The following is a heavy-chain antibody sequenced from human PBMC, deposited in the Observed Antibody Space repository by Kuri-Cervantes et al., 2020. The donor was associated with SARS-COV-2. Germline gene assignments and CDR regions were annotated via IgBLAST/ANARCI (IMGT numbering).Heavy chain of an antibody. D-gene: IGHD3-22*01. CDR1: AFTFSGRS. CDR3: TTYESTGYYYDY. J-gene: IGHJ4*02. Sequence: GESLKISCAASAFTFSGRSMSWVRQAPGKGPEWVSTISGSGGSAYYVDSVMGRFTISRDNSKNALYLQMNSLRAEDTAIYYCTTYESTGYYYDYWGQGTLVTVSS. CDR2: ISGSGGSA. V-gene: IGHV3-23*01.